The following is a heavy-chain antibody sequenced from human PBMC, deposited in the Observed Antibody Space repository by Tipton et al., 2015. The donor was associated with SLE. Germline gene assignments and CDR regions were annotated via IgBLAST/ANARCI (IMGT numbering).Heavy chain of an antibody. J-gene: IGHJ4*02. CDR1: GGSISSSSYY. CDR3: ARDSGDGYTFDY. CDR2: IYYSGST. D-gene: IGHD5-24*01. V-gene: IGHV4-39*02. Sequence: TLSLTCTVSGGSISSSSYYWGWIRQPPGKGLEWIGSIYYSGSTYYNPSLKSRVTISVDTSKNQFSLKLSSVTAADTAVYYCARDSGDGYTFDYWGQGTLVTVSS.